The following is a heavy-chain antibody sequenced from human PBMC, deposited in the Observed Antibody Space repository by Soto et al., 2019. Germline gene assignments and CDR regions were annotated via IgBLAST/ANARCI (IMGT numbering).Heavy chain of an antibody. V-gene: IGHV1-18*01. J-gene: IGHJ4*02. CDR2: ISAHNGNT. CDR3: ARGRYGDY. CDR1: GYAFTTYG. Sequence: QVHLVQSGAEVKKPGASVKVSCKGSGYAFTTYGITWVRQAPGQGLEWMGWISAHNGNTNYAQKLXGGVTVTRDTSTSTAYMELRSLRSDDTAVYYCARGRYGDYWGQGALVTVSS. D-gene: IGHD1-1*01.